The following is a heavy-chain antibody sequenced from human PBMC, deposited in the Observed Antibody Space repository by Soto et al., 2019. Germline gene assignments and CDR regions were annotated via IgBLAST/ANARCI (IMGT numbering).Heavy chain of an antibody. CDR1: GGSISSYY. CDR2: IYYSWST. J-gene: IGHJ4*02. CDR3: ARARYNSGWWNPPVDY. Sequence: QVQLQESGPGLVKPSESLSLTCAVSGGSISSYYWSWIRQPPGKGLECIGYIYYSWSTNYNPSLKSRVTRSVDPSKNQCSLKLTSVTEADTAVHECARARYNSGWWNPPVDYWGQGTLVTVPS. V-gene: IGHV4-59*01. D-gene: IGHD6-19*01.